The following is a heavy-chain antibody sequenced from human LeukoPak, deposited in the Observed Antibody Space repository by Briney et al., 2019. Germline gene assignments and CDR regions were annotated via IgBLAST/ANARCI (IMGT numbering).Heavy chain of an antibody. V-gene: IGHV3-21*01. D-gene: IGHD5-12*01. Sequence: PGGSLRLSCAASGFTFSSYSMNWVRQAPGKGLEWVSSISSSSSYIYYADSVKGRFTISRDNAKNSLYLQMNSLRAEDTAVYYCARDVVTITYYFDYWGQGTLVTVSS. J-gene: IGHJ4*02. CDR1: GFTFSSYS. CDR3: ARDVVTITYYFDY. CDR2: ISSSSSYI.